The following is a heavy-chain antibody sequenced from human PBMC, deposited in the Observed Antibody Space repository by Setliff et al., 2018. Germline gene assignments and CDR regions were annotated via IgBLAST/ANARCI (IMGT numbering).Heavy chain of an antibody. CDR3: ARGLSTDTDS. CDR1: GYSFTNYG. D-gene: IGHD4-4*01. J-gene: IGHJ4*02. V-gene: IGHV1-18*01. Sequence: ASVKVSCKTSGYSFTNYGISWLRQAPGQGLEWMAWITAYNGHTLFAQKFQGRVTLTTDTSTTTVFMELSNLRSEDTAVYFCARGLSTDTDSWGQGTLVTVSS. CDR2: ITAYNGHT.